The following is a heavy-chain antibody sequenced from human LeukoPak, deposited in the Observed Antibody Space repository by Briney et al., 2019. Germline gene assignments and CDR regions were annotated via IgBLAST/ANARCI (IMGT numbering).Heavy chain of an antibody. Sequence: GGSLRLSCAASGFSFSSYWMHWVRQALGKGLVWVARISPDGSSALSADSVRGRFTISRDNADNTLYLQLNSLRAEDTAVYYCARVSFCPRCHFDYWGQGTLVTVSS. J-gene: IGHJ4*02. CDR1: GFSFSSYW. CDR2: ISPDGSSA. CDR3: ARVSFCPRCHFDY. V-gene: IGHV3-74*03. D-gene: IGHD2/OR15-2a*01.